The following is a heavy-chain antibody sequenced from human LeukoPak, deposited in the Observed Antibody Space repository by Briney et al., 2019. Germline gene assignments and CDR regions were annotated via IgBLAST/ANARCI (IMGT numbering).Heavy chain of an antibody. Sequence: ASVKVSCKVSGYTLTQLSMHWVRRAPGKGLEWMGGFDPEDGETIYAQKFQGRVTMTEDTSTDTAYMELSSLRSEDTAVYYCATAELWVGYELPNLWGQGTLVTVSS. CDR1: GYTLTQLS. CDR3: ATAELWVGYELPNL. D-gene: IGHD5-12*01. V-gene: IGHV1-24*01. CDR2: FDPEDGET. J-gene: IGHJ5*02.